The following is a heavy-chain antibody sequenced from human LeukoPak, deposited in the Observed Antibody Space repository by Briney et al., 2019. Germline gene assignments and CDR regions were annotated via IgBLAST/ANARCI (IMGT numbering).Heavy chain of an antibody. J-gene: IGHJ4*02. CDR2: IHYSGSI. Sequence: SETLSLTCAVYGGSFSGYYCTWIRQPPGKGLEWIGEIHYSGSINYNPSLKSRVTISADTSNNQFSLKVNSMTAADTAVYYCSRGTDAYTCGNSWGQGTLVTVSS. CDR1: GGSFSGYY. D-gene: IGHD5-24*01. CDR3: SRGTDAYTCGNS. V-gene: IGHV4-34*01.